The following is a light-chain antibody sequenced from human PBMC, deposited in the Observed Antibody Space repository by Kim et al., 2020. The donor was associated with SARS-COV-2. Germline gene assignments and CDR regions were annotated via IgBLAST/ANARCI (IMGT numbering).Light chain of an antibody. Sequence: DIVMTQSPDSLAVSLGERATINCKSGQSILYSSNNKNYLAWYQQKPGQPPKLLIYWASTRKSGVPDRFSGSGSGTDFTLTINSLQAEDVAVYYCQQYYTTPRTFGQGTKLEI. V-gene: IGKV4-1*01. CDR3: QQYYTTPRT. CDR1: QSILYSSNNKNY. CDR2: WAS. J-gene: IGKJ2*02.